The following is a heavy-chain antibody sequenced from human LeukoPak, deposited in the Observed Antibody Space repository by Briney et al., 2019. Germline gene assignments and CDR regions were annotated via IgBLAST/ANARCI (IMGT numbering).Heavy chain of an antibody. CDR3: ARHRYLWPNYWYFDL. V-gene: IGHV4-34*01. J-gene: IGHJ2*01. CDR2: INHSGST. CDR1: GGSFSGYY. D-gene: IGHD1-14*01. Sequence: SETLSLTCAVYGGSFSGYYWSWIRQPPGKGLEWIGEINHSGSTNYNPSLKSRVTISVDTSKNQFSLKLSSVTAADTAVYYCARHRYLWPNYWYFDLWGRGTLVTVSS.